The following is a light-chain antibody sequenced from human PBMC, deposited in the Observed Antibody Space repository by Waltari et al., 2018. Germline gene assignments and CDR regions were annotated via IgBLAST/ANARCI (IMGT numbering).Light chain of an antibody. CDR1: QSVLYNSNNKNY. V-gene: IGKV4-1*01. CDR3: QQYYTNPRT. CDR2: WAS. J-gene: IGKJ1*01. Sequence: DIVMTQSPDSLTVSLGERATINCKSNQSVLYNSNNKNYVAWYQQKPGQPPKLLIYWASTRQSVVPDRFSGSGSGTDFTLTISSLQAEDVAVYHCQQYYTNPRTFGQGTKVEIK.